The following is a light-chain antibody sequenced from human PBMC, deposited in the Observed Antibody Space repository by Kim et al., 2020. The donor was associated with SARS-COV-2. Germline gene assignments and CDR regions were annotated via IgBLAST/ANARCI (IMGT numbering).Light chain of an antibody. J-gene: IGLJ2*01. V-gene: IGLV1-40*01. CDR2: GNS. Sequence: GQRVTRSCTGSSYNIGAGYDVHWYQQLPGTAPKLLIYGNSNRPSGVPDRFSGSKSGTSASLAITGLQAEDEADYYCQSYDSSLSVVFGGGTQLTVL. CDR1: SYNIGAGYD. CDR3: QSYDSSLSVV.